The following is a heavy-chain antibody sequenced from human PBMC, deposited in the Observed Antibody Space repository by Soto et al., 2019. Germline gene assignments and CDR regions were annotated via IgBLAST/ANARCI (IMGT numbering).Heavy chain of an antibody. CDR1: GGTFSSYA. D-gene: IGHD6-19*01. CDR2: IIPIFGTA. Sequence: GASVKVSCKASGGTFSSYAISWVRQAPGQGLEWMGGIIPIFGTANYAQKFQGRVTITADESTSTAYMELSSLRPEDTAVYYCARSNQWPHRFDYYYYYGMDVWGQGTTVTVSS. CDR3: ARSNQWPHRFDYYYYYGMDV. J-gene: IGHJ6*02. V-gene: IGHV1-69*13.